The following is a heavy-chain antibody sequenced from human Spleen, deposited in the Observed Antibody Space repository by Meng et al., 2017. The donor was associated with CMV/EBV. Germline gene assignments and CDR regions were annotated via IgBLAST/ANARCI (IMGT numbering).Heavy chain of an antibody. CDR1: GFIFDDYT. D-gene: IGHD1-1*01. Sequence: CAASGFIFDDYTMHWVRQAPGKGLEWVSLISWDGGSTYYADSVKGRFTISRDNSKNSLYLQMNSLRTEDTALYYCAKEPLGTSGMDVWGQGTTVTVSS. CDR3: AKEPLGTSGMDV. J-gene: IGHJ6*02. CDR2: ISWDGGST. V-gene: IGHV3-43*01.